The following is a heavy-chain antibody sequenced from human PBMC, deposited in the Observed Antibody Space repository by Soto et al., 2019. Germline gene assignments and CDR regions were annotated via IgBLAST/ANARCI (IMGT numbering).Heavy chain of an antibody. V-gene: IGHV3-30*18. CDR2: ISYDGSNK. CDR1: GFTFSSYG. Sequence: GGSLRLSCAASGFTFSSYGMHWVRQAPGKGLEWVAVISYDGSNKYYADSVKGRFTISRDNSKNTLYLQMNSLRAEDTAVYYCAKEKQKQWLLYYFDYWGQGTLVTVSS. J-gene: IGHJ4*02. CDR3: AKEKQKQWLLYYFDY. D-gene: IGHD6-19*01.